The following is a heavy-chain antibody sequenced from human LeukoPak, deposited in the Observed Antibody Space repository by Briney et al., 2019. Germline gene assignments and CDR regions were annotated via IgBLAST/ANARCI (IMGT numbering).Heavy chain of an antibody. Sequence: PGGSLRLSCAASGFSFDDYGMSWVREAPGKGLGWVSGINWNGDTTAYADSVKGRFTISRDNAKNSLYLQLNSLRAEDTAWYYCARGARGTNSWYFRYWGQGTLVTVSS. CDR3: ARGARGTNSWYFRY. CDR2: INWNGDTT. V-gene: IGHV3-20*04. J-gene: IGHJ4*02. CDR1: GFSFDDYG. D-gene: IGHD6-13*01.